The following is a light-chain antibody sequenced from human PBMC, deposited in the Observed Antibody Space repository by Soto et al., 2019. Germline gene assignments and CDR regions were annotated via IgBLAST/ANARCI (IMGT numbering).Light chain of an antibody. V-gene: IGKV1-8*01. J-gene: IGKJ4*01. CDR1: QGISSY. CDR3: QHYYSYPLS. CDR2: AAS. Sequence: ASRMTQSPSSLSASTGDRVTITCRASQGISSYLAWCQQKPGKAPKLLIYAASTLQSGVPSRFRGSGSATDFTLTISCLQSEDFATYYCQHYYSYPLSFGGGTKVEIK.